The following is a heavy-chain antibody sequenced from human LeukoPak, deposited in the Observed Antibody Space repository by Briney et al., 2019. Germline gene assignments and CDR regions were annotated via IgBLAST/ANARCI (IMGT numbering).Heavy chain of an antibody. CDR1: DDSITMYY. CDR3: ARGRVSSSTWYSTYYYYFYMDV. CDR2: VDHTGST. V-gene: IGHV4-59*01. J-gene: IGHJ6*03. Sequence: KTSETLSLTCSVSDDSITMYYWTWIRQPPGKGLEWIGYVDHTGSTNFNPPLNGRVSISRDTSKNLFSLRLRSVTAADTAVYFCARGRVSSSTWYSTYYYYFYMDVWGKGTTVTVSS. D-gene: IGHD4-11*01.